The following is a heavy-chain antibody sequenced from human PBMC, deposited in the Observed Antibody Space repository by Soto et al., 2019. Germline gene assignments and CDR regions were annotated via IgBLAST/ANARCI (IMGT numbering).Heavy chain of an antibody. D-gene: IGHD5-12*01. CDR1: GGTFSSYA. J-gene: IGHJ4*02. Sequence: QVQLVQSGAEVKKPGSSVKVSCKASGGTFSSYAISWVRQAPGQGPEWMGGIIPIFGTAKYAQKFQGRATITADESTSTAYMELSSLRSEDTAVYYCARLLRGYSGTGDYWGQGTLVTVSS. V-gene: IGHV1-69*12. CDR3: ARLLRGYSGTGDY. CDR2: IIPIFGTA.